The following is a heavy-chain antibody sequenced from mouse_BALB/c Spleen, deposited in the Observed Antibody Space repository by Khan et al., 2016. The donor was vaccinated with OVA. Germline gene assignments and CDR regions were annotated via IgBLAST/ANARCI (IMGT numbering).Heavy chain of an antibody. CDR2: INYSGST. CDR3: VRGRSY. Sequence: EVQLQESGPGLVKPSQSLSLTCTVTGYSITSDYAWNWIRQFPGNRLEWMGYINYSGSTSKKPSLKSRTSITRDTSKNQIFLQLNSVTTEDTATYYCVRGRSYWGQGTLVTVSA. V-gene: IGHV3-2*02. J-gene: IGHJ3*01. CDR1: GYSITSDYA.